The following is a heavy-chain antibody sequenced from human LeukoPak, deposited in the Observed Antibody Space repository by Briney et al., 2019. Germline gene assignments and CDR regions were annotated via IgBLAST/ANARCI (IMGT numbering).Heavy chain of an antibody. V-gene: IGHV3-7*05. CDR3: ARGSGYDYAGFDY. CDR1: GFIFSTYW. J-gene: IGHJ4*02. CDR2: INQDGSEI. Sequence: GGSLRLSCAASGFIFSTYWLTWVRQAPGKGLEWVASINQDGSEIYYVDSVQGRFTISRDNVDNSLYLQMNSLRAGDTAVYYCARGSGYDYAGFDYWGQGTLVAVSS. D-gene: IGHD5-12*01.